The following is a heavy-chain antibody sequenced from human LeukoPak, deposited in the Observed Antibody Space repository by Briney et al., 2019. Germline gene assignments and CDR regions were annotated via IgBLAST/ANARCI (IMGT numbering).Heavy chain of an antibody. CDR2: ISSGSSHI. J-gene: IGHJ4*02. CDR1: GLPFSDYS. D-gene: IGHD2-2*01. CDR3: ARFSRADQYYFDY. V-gene: IGHV3-21*01. Sequence: PGGSLRLSCAASGLPFSDYSMNWVRQAPGKGLEWVSSISSGSSHIYYADSVKGRFTISRDNAKNSVYLQMNSLRAEDTAVYYCARFSRADQYYFDYWGQGTLVTVSS.